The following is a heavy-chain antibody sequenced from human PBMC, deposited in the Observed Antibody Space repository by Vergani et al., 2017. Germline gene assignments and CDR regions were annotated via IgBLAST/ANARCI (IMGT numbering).Heavy chain of an antibody. D-gene: IGHD2-2*01. CDR2: ISGSGGST. CDR1: GFTFSSYA. V-gene: IGHV3-23*01. J-gene: IGHJ6*02. CDR3: ARAAGYCSSTSCRGYYYYGMDV. Sequence: EVQLLESGGGLVQPGGSLRLSCAASGFTFSSYAMSWVRQAPGKGLEWVSAISGSGGSTYYADSVKGRFTISRDNSKNTLYLQMNSLRAEDTAVYYCARAAGYCSSTSCRGYYYYGMDVWGQGTTVTVSS.